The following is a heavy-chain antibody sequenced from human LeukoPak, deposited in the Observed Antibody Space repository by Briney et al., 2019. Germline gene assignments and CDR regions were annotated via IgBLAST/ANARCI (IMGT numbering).Heavy chain of an antibody. CDR3: AKDSERLWLKYYFDY. CDR2: ISGSGGST. CDR1: GFTFSSYA. Sequence: GGSLRLSCAASGFTFSSYAMGWVRQAPGKGLEWVSAISGSGGSTYYADSVKGRFTISRDNSKNTLYLQMNSLRAEDTAVYYCAKDSERLWLKYYFDYWGQGTLVTVSS. D-gene: IGHD5-18*01. V-gene: IGHV3-23*01. J-gene: IGHJ4*02.